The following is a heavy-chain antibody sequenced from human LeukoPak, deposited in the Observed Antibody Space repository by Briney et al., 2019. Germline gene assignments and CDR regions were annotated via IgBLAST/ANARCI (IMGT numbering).Heavy chain of an antibody. CDR3: ATQTRTNGIYYGSGSYGFLGY. J-gene: IGHJ4*02. CDR1: GGTSSTYA. CDR2: IIPILGVA. Sequence: SVKVSCKASGGTSSTYAISWVRQAPGQGLEWMGRIIPILGVANFAQKFQGRVSITADKSTSTAFMELSNLRSEDTAVYCCATQTRTNGIYYGSGSYGFLGYWGQGTLVTVSS. D-gene: IGHD3-10*01. V-gene: IGHV1-69*04.